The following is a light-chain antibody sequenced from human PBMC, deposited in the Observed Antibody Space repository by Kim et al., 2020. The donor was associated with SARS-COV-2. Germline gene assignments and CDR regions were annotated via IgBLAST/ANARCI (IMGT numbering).Light chain of an antibody. CDR1: ILATKY. V-gene: IGLV3-27*01. CDR3: YSVADNNVV. Sequence: SPGQTARTTCSGDILATKYARWFQLRPGQAPVLVIYKDSERPSGIPERFSGSSSGITVTLTISGAQVEDEADYYCYSVADNNVVFGGGTQLTVL. J-gene: IGLJ2*01. CDR2: KDS.